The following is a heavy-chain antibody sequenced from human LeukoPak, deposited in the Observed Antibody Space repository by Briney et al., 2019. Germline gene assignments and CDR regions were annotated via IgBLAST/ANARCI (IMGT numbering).Heavy chain of an antibody. J-gene: IGHJ4*02. CDR2: ISTYNGNT. CDR3: ARDRRGSSGSNY. CDR1: GYTFTTYG. D-gene: IGHD6-19*01. Sequence: ASVKVSCKASGYTFTTYGISWVRQAPGQGLAWMAWISTYNGNTNYAQKLQGRVTMTTDASTSTAYMEVRSLKSDDTAVYYCARDRRGSSGSNYWGQGTLVTVSS. V-gene: IGHV1-18*01.